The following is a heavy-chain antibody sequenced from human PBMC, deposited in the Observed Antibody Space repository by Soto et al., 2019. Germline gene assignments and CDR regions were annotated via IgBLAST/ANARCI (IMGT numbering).Heavy chain of an antibody. Sequence: ASVKVSCKASGYTFTSYGISWVRQAPGQGLEWMGWISAYNGNTNYAQKLQGRVTMTTDTSTSTAYMELRSLRSDDTAVYYCARHYYDSSGSNPYYFDYWGQGALVTVSS. CDR3: ARHYYDSSGSNPYYFDY. CDR1: GYTFTSYG. D-gene: IGHD3-22*01. V-gene: IGHV1-18*04. CDR2: ISAYNGNT. J-gene: IGHJ4*02.